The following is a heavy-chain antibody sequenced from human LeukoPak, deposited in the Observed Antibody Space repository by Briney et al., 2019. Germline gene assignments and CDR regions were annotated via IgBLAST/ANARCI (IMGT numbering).Heavy chain of an antibody. J-gene: IGHJ4*02. D-gene: IGHD6-19*01. CDR3: ARDSSGWYIF. V-gene: IGHV4-38-2*02. Sequence: SETLSLTCTVSGYFISSGYYWGWIRQPPGKGPEWIGSIYHRGTTYYNPSLKSRVTISVDTSKNQFSLKLTSVTAADTAVYYCARDSSGWYIFWGQGTLVTVSS. CDR1: GYFISSGYY. CDR2: IYHRGTT.